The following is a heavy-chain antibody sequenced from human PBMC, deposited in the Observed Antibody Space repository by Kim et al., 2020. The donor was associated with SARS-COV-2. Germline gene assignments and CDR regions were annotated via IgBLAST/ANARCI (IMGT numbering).Heavy chain of an antibody. CDR1: GGSISSSSYY. CDR2: IYYSGST. Sequence: SETLSLTCTVSGGSISSSSYYWGWIRQPPGKGLEWIGSIYYSGSTYYNPSLKSRVTISVDTSKNQFSLKLSSVTAADTAVYYCARHDITMVRGGGLVGVWGQGTTVTVSS. CDR3: ARHDITMVRGGGLVGV. J-gene: IGHJ6*02. V-gene: IGHV4-39*01. D-gene: IGHD3-10*01.